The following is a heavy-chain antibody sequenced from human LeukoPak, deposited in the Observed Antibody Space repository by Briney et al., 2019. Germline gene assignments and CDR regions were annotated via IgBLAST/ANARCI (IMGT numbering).Heavy chain of an antibody. CDR1: GYTFSNFG. J-gene: IGHJ4*02. CDR3: ARDGTSTDDY. CDR2: ISGNNDNP. Sequence: ASVKVSCKTSGYTFSNFGINWVRQAPGQGLEWMGRISGNNDNPNYGQKFQGRLTVTTDTSTSTAYMELGNLRFDDTAVYYCARDGTSTDDYWGQGTLVTVSS. V-gene: IGHV1-18*01. D-gene: IGHD2-2*01.